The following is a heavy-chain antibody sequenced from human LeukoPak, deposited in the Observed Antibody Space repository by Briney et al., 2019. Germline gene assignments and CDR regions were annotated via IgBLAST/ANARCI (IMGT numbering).Heavy chain of an antibody. CDR2: ISYDGSNR. D-gene: IGHD6-19*01. CDR3: ARDGIAVAGRYYFDY. V-gene: IGHV3-30-3*01. CDR1: GFTFSSYA. Sequence: PGGSLRLPCAASGFTFSSYAMHWVRQAPGKGLEWVAVISYDGSNRYYADSVKGRFTISRDNSKNTLYLQMNSLRAEDTAVYYCARDGIAVAGRYYFDYWGQGTLVTVSS. J-gene: IGHJ4*02.